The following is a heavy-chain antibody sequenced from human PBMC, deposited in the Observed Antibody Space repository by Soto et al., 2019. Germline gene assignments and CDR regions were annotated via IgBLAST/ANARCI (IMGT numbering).Heavy chain of an antibody. Sequence: GGSLRLSCAASGFTFSSYAMSWVRQAPGKGLEWVSAISGSGGSTYYADSVKGRFTISRDNSKNTLYLQMNSLRAEDTAVCYCAKSYSSPTQEFDYWCQGTLVTVSS. V-gene: IGHV3-23*01. J-gene: IGHJ4*02. CDR3: AKSYSSPTQEFDY. CDR1: GFTFSSYA. CDR2: ISGSGGST. D-gene: IGHD6-19*01.